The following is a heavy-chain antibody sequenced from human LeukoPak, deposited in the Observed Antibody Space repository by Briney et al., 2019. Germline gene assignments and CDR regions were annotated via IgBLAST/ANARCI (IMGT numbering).Heavy chain of an antibody. Sequence: ESGPALVKPTQTLTLTCTFSGFSLNTSGMCVSWIRQPPGKALEWLARIDWDDDKFYSTSLKTRLSISKDTSKNQVILTMTDMDPVDTATYYCARTPLTLIGPQNAFDVWGQGTVVTVSS. CDR2: IDWDDDK. J-gene: IGHJ3*01. V-gene: IGHV2-70*17. D-gene: IGHD3-22*01. CDR1: GFSLNTSGMC. CDR3: ARTPLTLIGPQNAFDV.